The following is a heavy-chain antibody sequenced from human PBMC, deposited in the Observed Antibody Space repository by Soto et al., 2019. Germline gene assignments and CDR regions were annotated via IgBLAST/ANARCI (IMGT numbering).Heavy chain of an antibody. CDR3: AREGESSSSLEEMYYFDY. Sequence: GGSLRLSCAASGFTFSSYAMHWVRQAPGKGLEWVAVISYDGSNKYYADSVKGRFTISRDNSKNTLYLQMNSLRAEDTAVYYCAREGESSSSLEEMYYFDYWGQGTLVTVSS. V-gene: IGHV3-30-3*01. D-gene: IGHD6-6*01. CDR2: ISYDGSNK. J-gene: IGHJ4*02. CDR1: GFTFSSYA.